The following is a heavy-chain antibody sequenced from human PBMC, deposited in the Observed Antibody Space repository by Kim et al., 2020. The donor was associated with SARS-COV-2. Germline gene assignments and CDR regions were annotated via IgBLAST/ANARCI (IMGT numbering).Heavy chain of an antibody. Sequence: GGSLRLSCAASGFTFSSYSMNWVRQAPGKGLEWVSSISSSSSYIYYADSVKGRFTISRDNAKNSLYLQMNSLRAEDTAVYYCAREDLTIFGVVMFFYWGQGTLVTVSS. CDR2: ISSSSSYI. CDR3: AREDLTIFGVVMFFY. CDR1: GFTFSSYS. V-gene: IGHV3-21*01. D-gene: IGHD3-3*01. J-gene: IGHJ4*02.